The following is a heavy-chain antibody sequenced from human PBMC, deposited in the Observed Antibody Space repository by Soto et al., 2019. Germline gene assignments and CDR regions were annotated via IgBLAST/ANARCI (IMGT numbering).Heavy chain of an antibody. CDR1: GFTFSSYG. CDR2: ISYDGSNK. J-gene: IGHJ4*02. V-gene: IGHV3-30*18. CDR3: AKGLGGSGWYYFDY. D-gene: IGHD6-19*01. Sequence: QVQLVESGGGVVQPGRSLRLSCAASGFTFSSYGMHWVRQAPGKGLEWVAVISYDGSNKYYADSVKGRFTISRDNSKNTLYLQMNSLRAEDTAVYYCAKGLGGSGWYYFDYWAQGTLVTVSS.